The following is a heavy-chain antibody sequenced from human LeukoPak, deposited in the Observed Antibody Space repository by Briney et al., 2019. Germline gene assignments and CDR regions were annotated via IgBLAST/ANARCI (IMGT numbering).Heavy chain of an antibody. J-gene: IGHJ4*02. V-gene: IGHV3-30*04. Sequence: PGRSLRLSCVASGFSLSVYGMHWVRQAPGKGLEWVAVISFDGSNIDYADSVKGRFTISRDNSKNRLYLQMNSLSAEDTAVYYCATRDILGFDYWGQGTLVTVSP. D-gene: IGHD3-9*01. CDR3: ATRDILGFDY. CDR1: GFSLSVYG. CDR2: ISFDGSNI.